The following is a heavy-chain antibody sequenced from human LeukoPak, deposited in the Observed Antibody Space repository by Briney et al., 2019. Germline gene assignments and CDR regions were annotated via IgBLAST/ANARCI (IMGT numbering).Heavy chain of an antibody. CDR2: INPNSGGT. J-gene: IGHJ5*02. Sequence: ASVKVSCKASGYTFTSYGISWVRQAPGQGLEWMGWINPNSGGTNYAQKFQGRVTMTRDTPISTAYMELSRLRSDDTAVYYCARGQSTEWFDPWGQGTLVTVSS. CDR1: GYTFTSYG. V-gene: IGHV1-2*02. CDR3: ARGQSTEWFDP.